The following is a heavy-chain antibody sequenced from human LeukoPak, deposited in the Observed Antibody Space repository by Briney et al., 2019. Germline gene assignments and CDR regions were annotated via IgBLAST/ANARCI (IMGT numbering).Heavy chain of an antibody. D-gene: IGHD1-7*01. Sequence: ASVKVSCKASGYTFTGYYMHWVRQAPGQGLEWMGWINPNSGGTNYAQKFQGRVTVTRDTSISTAYMDLSRLRSDDTAVYYCARVSTGTTFFDYWGQGTLVTVSS. J-gene: IGHJ4*02. CDR1: GYTFTGYY. V-gene: IGHV1-2*02. CDR2: INPNSGGT. CDR3: ARVSTGTTFFDY.